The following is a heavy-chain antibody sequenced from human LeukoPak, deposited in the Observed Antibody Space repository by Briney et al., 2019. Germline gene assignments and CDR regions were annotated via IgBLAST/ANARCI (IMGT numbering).Heavy chain of an antibody. V-gene: IGHV4-34*01. D-gene: IGHD6-6*01. J-gene: IGHJ6*04. CDR1: GGSFSGYY. Sequence: SETQSLTCAVYGGSFSGYYWSWIRQPPGKGLEWIGEINHSGTTNYNPSLKSRVTISVDTSKNQFSLKLSSVTAADTAVYYCARVMQAARPPFKDVWGKGTTVTVSS. CDR2: INHSGTT. CDR3: ARVMQAARPPFKDV.